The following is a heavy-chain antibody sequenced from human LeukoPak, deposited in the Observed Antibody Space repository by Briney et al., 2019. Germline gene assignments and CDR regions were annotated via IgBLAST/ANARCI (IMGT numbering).Heavy chain of an antibody. CDR2: ISSSSSYI. CDR1: GFTFTSAW. D-gene: IGHD5-18*01. J-gene: IGHJ4*02. Sequence: PGGSLRLSCAASGFTFTSAWMSWVRQAPGKGLEWVSSISSSSSYIYYADSVKGRFTISRDNAKNSLYLQMNSLRAEDTAVYYCTGGYSYGARFDYWGQGTLVTVSS. V-gene: IGHV3-21*01. CDR3: TGGYSYGARFDY.